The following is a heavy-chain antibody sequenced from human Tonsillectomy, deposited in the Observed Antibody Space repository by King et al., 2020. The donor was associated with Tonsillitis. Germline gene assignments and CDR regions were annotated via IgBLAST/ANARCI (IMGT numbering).Heavy chain of an antibody. J-gene: IGHJ4*02. CDR3: ARDTKYYYDSSDRYFDY. CDR2: IYYSVST. Sequence: QLQESGPGLVKPSQTLSLTCTVSGGSISSGDYYWSWIRQPPGKGLEWIGYIYYSVSTYYNPSLKSRVTISVDTSKSQFSLKLTSVTAADTAVYYCARDTKYYYDSSDRYFDYWGQGALVTVSS. D-gene: IGHD3-22*01. CDR1: GGSISSGDYY. V-gene: IGHV4-30-4*01.